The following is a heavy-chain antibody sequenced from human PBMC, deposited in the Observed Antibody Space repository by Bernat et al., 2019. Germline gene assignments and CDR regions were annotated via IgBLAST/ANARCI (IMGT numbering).Heavy chain of an antibody. CDR2: INTDGNSR. J-gene: IGHJ4*02. D-gene: IGHD2/OR15-2a*01. CDR1: GFTFSNYW. CDR3: AREGYYYNVGVDF. V-gene: IGHV3-74*01. Sequence: VQLVESGGGVVQPGRSLRLSCAASGFTFSNYWMHWVRQAPGKGLVWVARINTDGNSRSHADSVKGRFTISRDNAENTLYLQMNSLRAEDTAVYYCAREGYYYNVGVDFWGQGVLVTVSS.